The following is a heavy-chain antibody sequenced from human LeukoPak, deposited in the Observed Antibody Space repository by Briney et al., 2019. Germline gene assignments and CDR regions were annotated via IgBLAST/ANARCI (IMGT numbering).Heavy chain of an antibody. CDR1: GFTFTTYW. CDR3: AREIVVVPAAYDY. D-gene: IGHD2-2*01. Sequence: GSLRLSCAASGFTFTTYWMSWIRQPPGKGLEWIGSIYHSGSTYYNPSLKSRVTISVDTSKNQFSLKLSSVTAADTAVYYCAREIVVVPAAYDYWGQGTLVTVSS. CDR2: IYHSGST. J-gene: IGHJ4*02. V-gene: IGHV4-38-2*01.